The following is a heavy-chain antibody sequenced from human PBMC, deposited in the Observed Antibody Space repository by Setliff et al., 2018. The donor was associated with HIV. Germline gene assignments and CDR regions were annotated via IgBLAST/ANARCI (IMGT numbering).Heavy chain of an antibody. CDR1: GGTFSNYG. D-gene: IGHD2-2*01. J-gene: IGHJ5*02. CDR2: IIPISGTA. V-gene: IGHV1-69*05. Sequence: GASVKVSCKASGGTFSNYGMSWVRQAPGQGLEWMGGIIPISGTANYAQKFQGRVTITTDDSTSTAYMELSGLRSEDTAVYYCVRDFGGYCSSMSCPGLFDPWGQGTLVTVSS. CDR3: VRDFGGYCSSMSCPGLFDP.